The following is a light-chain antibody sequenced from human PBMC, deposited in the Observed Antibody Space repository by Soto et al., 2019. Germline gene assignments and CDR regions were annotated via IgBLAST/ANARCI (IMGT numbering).Light chain of an antibody. J-gene: IGKJ4*01. CDR1: QDISGF. CDR3: QQSHNFPLT. V-gene: IGKV1-12*01. CDR2: PSS. Sequence: DIQMTQSPSSVSASVGDRVTITCRASQDISGFLAWYQQKPGTAPKLLIFPSSSLETGVTSRFSGSGSGTDFTLTISSLQPEDFATYYCQQSHNFPLTFGGGTKVEIK.